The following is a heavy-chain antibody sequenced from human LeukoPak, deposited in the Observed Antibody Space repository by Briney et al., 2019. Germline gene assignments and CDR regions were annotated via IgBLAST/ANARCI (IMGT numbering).Heavy chain of an antibody. Sequence: GGSLTLSCAASGFTFSDSAFHWVRQASGKGLEGVGRIRSKPNNYATAYTASVKGSFTISRDDSKNTAYLQMNSLNTEDTAMYYCTRHLIGATPVDYWGQGTLVCVSS. V-gene: IGHV3-73*01. CDR1: GFTFSDSA. CDR2: IRSKPNNYAT. D-gene: IGHD4/OR15-4a*01. J-gene: IGHJ4*02. CDR3: TRHLIGATPVDY.